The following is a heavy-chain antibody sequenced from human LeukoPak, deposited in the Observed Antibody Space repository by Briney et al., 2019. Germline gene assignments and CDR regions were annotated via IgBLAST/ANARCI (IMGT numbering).Heavy chain of an antibody. CDR1: GGTFSSYA. Sequence: GASVKVSCKASGGTFSSYAISWVRQAPGQGLEWMGGIIPIFGTANYAQKFQGRVTITADESTSTAYMELSSLRSEDTAVYYCARGRQRYCSSTSCYLGDYWGQGTLVTVTS. D-gene: IGHD2-2*01. CDR3: ARGRQRYCSSTSCYLGDY. V-gene: IGHV1-69*13. CDR2: IIPIFGTA. J-gene: IGHJ4*02.